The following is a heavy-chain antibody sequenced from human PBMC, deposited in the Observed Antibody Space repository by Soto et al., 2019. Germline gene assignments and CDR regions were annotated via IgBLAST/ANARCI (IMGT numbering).Heavy chain of an antibody. D-gene: IGHD2-15*01. V-gene: IGHV1-24*01. CDR2: FDPEDGET. CDR1: GYTLTELS. J-gene: IGHJ4*02. Sequence: ASVKVSCKVSGYTLTELSMHWVRQAPGKGLEWMGGFDPEDGETIYAQKFQGRVTMTEDTSTDTAYMELSSLRSEDTAVYYCATAGCCSGGSCYSFDYWGQGTLVTVSS. CDR3: ATAGCCSGGSCYSFDY.